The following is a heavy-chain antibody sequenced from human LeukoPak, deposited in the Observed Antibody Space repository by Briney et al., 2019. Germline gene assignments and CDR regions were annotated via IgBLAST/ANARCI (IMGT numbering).Heavy chain of an antibody. CDR1: GFTFSSYA. V-gene: IGHV3-30-3*01. CDR3: ARDFGIAVAGNVY. Sequence: PGGSLRLSCAASGFTFSSYAMSWVRQAPGKGLEWVAVISYDGSNKYYADSVKGRFTISRDNSKNTPYLQMNSLRAEDTAVYYCARDFGIAVAGNVYWGQGTLVTVSS. J-gene: IGHJ4*02. CDR2: ISYDGSNK. D-gene: IGHD6-19*01.